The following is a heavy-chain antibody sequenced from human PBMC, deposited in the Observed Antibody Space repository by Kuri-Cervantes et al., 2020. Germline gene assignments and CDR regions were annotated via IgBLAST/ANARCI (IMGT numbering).Heavy chain of an antibody. Sequence: GGSLRLSCAVSGFTVGRYSIHWVRQAPGKGLEWLSYISGTGSTIYYADSVKGRFTISRDNSKNTLYLQMNSLRAEDTAVYYCAKLYCSSTSCSFFDYWGQGTLVTVSS. CDR3: AKLYCSSTSCSFFDY. CDR1: GFTVGRYS. V-gene: IGHV3-48*01. J-gene: IGHJ4*02. CDR2: ISGTGSTI. D-gene: IGHD2-2*01.